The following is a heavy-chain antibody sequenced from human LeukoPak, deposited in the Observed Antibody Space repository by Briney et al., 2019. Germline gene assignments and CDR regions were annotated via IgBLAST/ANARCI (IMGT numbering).Heavy chain of an antibody. J-gene: IGHJ4*02. CDR1: GFIFNTYT. CDR2: ISGGGGGT. Sequence: GGSLRLSCAASGFIFNTYTMNWVRQAPGKGLEWVSAISGGGGGTYYADFVKGRFTISRDNSKNTLYLQMNSLRGEDTAAYYCARRTVARYYYFDSWGQGTLVTVSS. CDR3: ARRTVARYYYFDS. V-gene: IGHV3-23*01. D-gene: IGHD4-17*01.